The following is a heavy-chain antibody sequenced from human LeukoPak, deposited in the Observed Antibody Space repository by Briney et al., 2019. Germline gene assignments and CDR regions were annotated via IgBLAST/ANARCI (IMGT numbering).Heavy chain of an antibody. V-gene: IGHV4-59*08. J-gene: IGHJ4*02. CDR3: ARHGTVDTAMVTFSFDY. CDR2: IYYSGST. Sequence: SETPPLTCTVSGGSISSYYWSWIRQPPGKGLEWIGYIYYSGSTNYNPSLKSRVTISVDTSKNQFSLKLSSVTAADTAVYYCARHGTVDTAMVTFSFDYWGQGTLVTVSS. D-gene: IGHD5-18*01. CDR1: GGSISSYY.